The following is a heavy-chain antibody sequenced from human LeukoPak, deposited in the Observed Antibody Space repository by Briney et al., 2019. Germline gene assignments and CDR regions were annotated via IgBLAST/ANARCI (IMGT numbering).Heavy chain of an antibody. J-gene: IGHJ5*02. CDR1: GGSISSSSDY. Sequence: SETLSLTCTVSGGSISSSSDYWGWIRQAPGKGLEWIGSIYYHENTYYNPSLKSRVTMSVDTSKNQFSLKLSSVTAADTAVYYCARDSGDYNWFDPWGQGTLVTVSS. D-gene: IGHD6-25*01. V-gene: IGHV4-39*07. CDR3: ARDSGDYNWFDP. CDR2: IYYHENT.